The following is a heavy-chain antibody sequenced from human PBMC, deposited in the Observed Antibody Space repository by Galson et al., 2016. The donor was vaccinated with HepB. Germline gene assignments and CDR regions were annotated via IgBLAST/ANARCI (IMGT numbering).Heavy chain of an antibody. Sequence: SVKVSCKASGGTFSNYAINWVRQAPGQGLEWMGGIIPIFGTSHFAQKFQGRATLTADESTSTAYMELSSLRSEDTAIYYCAREGESNFDNWGQGTLVTVSS. CDR3: AREGESNFDN. J-gene: IGHJ4*02. CDR2: IIPIFGTS. V-gene: IGHV1-69*13. CDR1: GGTFSNYA. D-gene: IGHD2-21*01.